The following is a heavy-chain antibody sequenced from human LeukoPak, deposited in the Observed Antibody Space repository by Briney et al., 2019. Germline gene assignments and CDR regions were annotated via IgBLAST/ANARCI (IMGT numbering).Heavy chain of an antibody. D-gene: IGHD4-23*01. CDR2: IIGGGTSQ. Sequence: PGGSLRLSCAASGITFGSFAFSWVRQAPGQGLEWVSTIIGGGTSQFYADSVKGRFTVSRDNSQSSLFLHMSNLRAEDTAVYYCAMHPGPYGANPLNSWGQGTLVTVAS. CDR3: AMHPGPYGANPLNS. V-gene: IGHV3-23*01. J-gene: IGHJ5*02. CDR1: GITFGSFA.